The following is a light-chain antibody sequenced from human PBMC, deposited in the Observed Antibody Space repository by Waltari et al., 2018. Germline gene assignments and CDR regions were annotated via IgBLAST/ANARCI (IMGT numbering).Light chain of an antibody. CDR1: ESLLFSDGKTY. J-gene: IGKJ4*01. V-gene: IGKV2D-29*01. CDR2: EVS. CDR3: MQSLQRPYT. Sequence: EIVMTQTPVSLSVTPGQPASLACKSSESLLFSDGKTYFQWYLQKPGQPPQLLIYEVSNLFSGVPDRFSGSGSGTDFTLNISRVEAEDVGVYYCMQSLQRPYTFGGGTKVEIK.